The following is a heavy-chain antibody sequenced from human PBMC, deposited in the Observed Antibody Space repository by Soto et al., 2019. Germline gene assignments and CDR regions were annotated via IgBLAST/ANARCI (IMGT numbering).Heavy chain of an antibody. CDR2: IYSGGST. CDR3: ARDVFR. V-gene: IGHV3-66*01. Sequence: GGSQIVSCAASEFNISSIYMSWVRQAPGKGLEWVSVIYSGGSTYYADSVKGRFTISRDNSKNTLYLQMNSLRAEDTAVYYCARDVFRWGQGTLVTVSS. CDR1: EFNISSIY. D-gene: IGHD2-8*01. J-gene: IGHJ4*02.